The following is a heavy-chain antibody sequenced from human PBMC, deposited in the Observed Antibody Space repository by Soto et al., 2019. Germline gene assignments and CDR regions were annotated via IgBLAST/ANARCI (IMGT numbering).Heavy chain of an antibody. CDR3: VKIERRDHGDYCPRY. J-gene: IGHJ4*02. D-gene: IGHD4-17*01. CDR2: INEDGGEK. Sequence: GGSLRLSCIVSGFTFSRDGMTWIRQAPGKGPEWVAHINEDGGEKYYVDSVKGRFTISRDNAKNSLYLDMKSLRAGDTAGYYCVKIERRDHGDYCPRYWGQGPLVTVSS. CDR1: GFTFSRDG. V-gene: IGHV3-7*03.